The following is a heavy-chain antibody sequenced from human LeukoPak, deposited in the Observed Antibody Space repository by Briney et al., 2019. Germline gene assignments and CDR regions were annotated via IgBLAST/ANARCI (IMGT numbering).Heavy chain of an antibody. CDR2: IYYSGST. CDR1: GGSFSGYY. J-gene: IGHJ5*02. D-gene: IGHD3-3*02. CDR3: ATSPRRALANWFDP. Sequence: PSETLSLTCAVYGGSFSGYYWSWIRQPPGKGLEWIGYIYYSGSTNYNPSLKSRVTISVDTSKNQFSLKLSSVTAADTAVYYCATSPRRALANWFDPWGQGTLVTVSS. V-gene: IGHV4-59*01.